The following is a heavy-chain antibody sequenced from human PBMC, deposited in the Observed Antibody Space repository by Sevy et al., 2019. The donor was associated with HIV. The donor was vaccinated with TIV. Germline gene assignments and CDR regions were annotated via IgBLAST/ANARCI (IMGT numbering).Heavy chain of an antibody. V-gene: IGHV3-23*01. J-gene: IGHJ4*02. CDR3: ASGDTTMITDLDY. CDR2: INNGGRT. CDR1: GFTFSNYA. Sequence: GESLKISCGASGFTFSNYAMSWVRQAPGKGPEWVSGINNGGRTYYADSVKGRFTISRDNSKKMVFLQMNSLRAEDTAVYYCASGDTTMITDLDYWGQGALVTVSS. D-gene: IGHD5-18*01.